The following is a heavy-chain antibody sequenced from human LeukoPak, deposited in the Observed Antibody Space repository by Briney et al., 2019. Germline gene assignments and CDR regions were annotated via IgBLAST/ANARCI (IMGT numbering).Heavy chain of an antibody. Sequence: ASVKVSCKASGYTFTSYAMNWVRQAPGQGLEWMGWISAYNGNTNYAQKLQGRVTMTTDTSTSTAYMELRSLRSDDTAVYYCARDRRYSSSWSTFDYWGQGTLVTVSS. V-gene: IGHV1-18*01. D-gene: IGHD6-13*01. CDR2: ISAYNGNT. CDR1: GYTFTSYA. J-gene: IGHJ4*02. CDR3: ARDRRYSSSWSTFDY.